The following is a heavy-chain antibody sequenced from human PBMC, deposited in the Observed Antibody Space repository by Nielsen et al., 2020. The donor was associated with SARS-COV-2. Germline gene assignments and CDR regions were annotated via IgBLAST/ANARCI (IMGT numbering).Heavy chain of an antibody. D-gene: IGHD2-2*01. CDR2: ISSSSSYI. J-gene: IGHJ6*02. Sequence: GGSLRLSCAASGFTFSSYSMNWVRQAPGKGLEWVSSISSSSSYIYYADSVKGRFTISRDNAKNSLYLQMNSLRAEDTAVYYCARDEGIVVVPAAHSGYYYGMDVWGQGTTVTVSS. V-gene: IGHV3-21*01. CDR3: ARDEGIVVVPAAHSGYYYGMDV. CDR1: GFTFSSYS.